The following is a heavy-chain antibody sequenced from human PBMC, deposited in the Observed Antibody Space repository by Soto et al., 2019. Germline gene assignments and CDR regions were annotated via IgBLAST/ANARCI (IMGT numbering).Heavy chain of an antibody. V-gene: IGHV4-59*08. CDR3: ARQENSRFPD. Sequence: SETLSLTCTVSGGSISTFYWSWIRQPPGKGLEWIAYFSHSGTTNYNPSLKSRVTTSIDTSNNQFTLGLSSVTAADTAVYYCARQENSRFPDWGQGTLVTVSS. CDR2: FSHSGTT. CDR1: GGSISTFY. J-gene: IGHJ4*02.